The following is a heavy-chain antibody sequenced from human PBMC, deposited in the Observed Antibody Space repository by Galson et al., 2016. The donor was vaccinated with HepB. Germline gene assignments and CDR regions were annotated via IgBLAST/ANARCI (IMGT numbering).Heavy chain of an antibody. CDR3: ARQDRAGLVNF. CDR2: IYYSGTT. V-gene: IGHV4-39*01. Sequence: ETLSLTCTVSGGSISSSSYYWAWIRQPPGKGLEWIGNIYYSGTTYYNPSLQSRVTISVDTSKNQFSLSLSFVTAADTAVYSCARQDRAGLVNFWGQGTMVTISS. D-gene: IGHD3/OR15-3a*01. CDR1: GGSISSSSYY. J-gene: IGHJ3*01.